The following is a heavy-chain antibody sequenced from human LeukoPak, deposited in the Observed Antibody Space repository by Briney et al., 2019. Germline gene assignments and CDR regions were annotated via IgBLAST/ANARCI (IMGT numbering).Heavy chain of an antibody. Sequence: SETLSLTCTVSGGSISSSSYYWGWIRQPPGKGLEWIGSIYYSGSTYYNPSLKSRVTISVDTSKSQFSLKLSSVTAADTAVYYCARERKDYYGSGPRAFDIWGQGTMVSVSS. CDR1: GGSISSSSYY. CDR2: IYYSGST. J-gene: IGHJ3*02. D-gene: IGHD3-10*01. V-gene: IGHV4-39*02. CDR3: ARERKDYYGSGPRAFDI.